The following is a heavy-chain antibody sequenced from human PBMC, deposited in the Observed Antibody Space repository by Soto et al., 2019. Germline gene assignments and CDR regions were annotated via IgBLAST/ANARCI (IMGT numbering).Heavy chain of an antibody. CDR1: GGSFDKFI. V-gene: IGHV1-69*16. D-gene: IGHD2-8*01. CDR3: QRNGTNGSSRSGMDV. J-gene: IGHJ6*02. CDR2: IVPMLGTP. Sequence: QVQLVQSGAEVKEPGSSVRVSCKASGGSFDKFIMNWVRQTPGRGLEWMGGIVPMLGTPTYAEKFKGRVRTTSTGSACTTYMELKSLRSEDTAIAYWQRNGTNGSSRSGMDVWGLWSPVIVS.